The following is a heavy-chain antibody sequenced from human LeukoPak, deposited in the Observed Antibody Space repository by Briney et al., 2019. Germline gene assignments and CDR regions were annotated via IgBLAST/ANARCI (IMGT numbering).Heavy chain of an antibody. Sequence: GESLKISCKGSGYSFTSYWIGWVRQMPGKGLEWMGIIYPGDSDTRYSPSFQGQVTISADKSISTAYLQWSSLKASDTAMYYCARWSDCSSTSCYSEDYYYYYGMDVWGQGTRSPSP. CDR1: GYSFTSYW. D-gene: IGHD2-2*01. CDR3: ARWSDCSSTSCYSEDYYYYYGMDV. J-gene: IGHJ6*02. V-gene: IGHV5-51*01. CDR2: IYPGDSDT.